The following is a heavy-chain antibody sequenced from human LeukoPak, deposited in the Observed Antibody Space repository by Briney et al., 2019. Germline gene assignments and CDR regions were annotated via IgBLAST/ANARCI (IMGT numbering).Heavy chain of an antibody. CDR2: ISSSSSYI. CDR1: GFTFSSYS. D-gene: IGHD2-21*01. Sequence: KPGGSLRLSCAASGFTFSSYSMNWVRQAPGKGLEWVSSISSSSSYIYYADSVKGRFTISRDNAKNSLYLQMNSLRAEDTAVYYCTTFIGVVNYFDYWGQGTLVTVSS. CDR3: TTFIGVVNYFDY. J-gene: IGHJ4*02. V-gene: IGHV3-21*01.